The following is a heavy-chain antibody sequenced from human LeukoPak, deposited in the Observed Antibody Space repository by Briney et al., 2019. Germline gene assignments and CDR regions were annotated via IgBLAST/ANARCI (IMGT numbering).Heavy chain of an antibody. CDR2: IHYSGNT. D-gene: IGHD2-2*01. CDR1: GSSINSYY. J-gene: IGHJ5*01. Sequence: SETLSLTCTVAGSSINSYYWSWIRQRPGKGLEWIGYIHYSGNTNYNPPLKSRVTISIDMYKKQFSLKLSSVTAADTAVYYCARLWGYCSSTSCYGASYFDSWGQGTLVTVSS. CDR3: ARLWGYCSSTSCYGASYFDS. V-gene: IGHV4-59*01.